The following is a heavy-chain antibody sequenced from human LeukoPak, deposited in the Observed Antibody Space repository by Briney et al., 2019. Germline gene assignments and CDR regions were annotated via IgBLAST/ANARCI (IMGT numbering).Heavy chain of an antibody. V-gene: IGHV4-31*03. CDR2: IYYSGST. CDR1: GGSISSGGYY. J-gene: IGHJ4*02. D-gene: IGHD1-14*01. CDR3: ARGTDPEYYFDY. Sequence: SQTLSLTCTVSGGSISSGGYYWSWIRQHPGKGLEWIGYIYYSGSTYYNPSLKSRVTISVDTSKNQFSLKLSSVTAADTAVYYCARGTDPEYYFDYWGQGTLVTVS.